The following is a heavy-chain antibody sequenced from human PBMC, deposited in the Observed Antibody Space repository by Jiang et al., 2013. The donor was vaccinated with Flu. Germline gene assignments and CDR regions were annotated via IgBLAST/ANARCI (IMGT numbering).Heavy chain of an antibody. CDR3: AGGRVGASGRDY. CDR2: IIPILGIA. V-gene: IGHV1-69*04. Sequence: SSYAISWVRQAPGQGLEWMGRIIPILGIANYAQKFQGRVTITADKSTSTAYMELSSLRSEDTAVYYCAGGRVGASGRDYWGQGTLVTVSS. CDR1: SSYA. J-gene: IGHJ4*02. D-gene: IGHD1-26*01.